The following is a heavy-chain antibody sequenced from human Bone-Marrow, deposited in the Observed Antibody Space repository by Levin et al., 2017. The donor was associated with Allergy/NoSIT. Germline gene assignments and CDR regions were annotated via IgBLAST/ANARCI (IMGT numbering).Heavy chain of an antibody. CDR2: ISGSGGNT. CDR1: GVTFSDHG. CDR3: AKDFRGGLRGCFED. V-gene: IGHV3-23*01. D-gene: IGHD3-10*01. J-gene: IGHJ4*02. Sequence: PGGSLRLSCTASGVTFSDHGMSWVRQAPGKGLEWVSGISGSGGNTYYADSVKGRFTISRDNSKNTLYLQINSPTFEDTAVYYCAKDFRGGLRGCFEDWGQGTLVIVSS.